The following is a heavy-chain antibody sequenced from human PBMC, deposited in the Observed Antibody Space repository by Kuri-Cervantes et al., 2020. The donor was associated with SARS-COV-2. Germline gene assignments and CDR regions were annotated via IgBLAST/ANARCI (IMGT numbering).Heavy chain of an antibody. D-gene: IGHD6-13*01. J-gene: IGHJ5*02. CDR2: ISTSGST. Sequence: GSLRLSCTVSGASISSYYWGWIRQPPGKRLEWVGQISTSGSTSYNSSLESRVTISVDTSKNQFSLKLSSVTAADTAVYYCARGRDKGAAAGPGPRWFDPWGQGTLVTVSS. V-gene: IGHV4-4*09. CDR1: GASISSYY. CDR3: ARGRDKGAAAGPGPRWFDP.